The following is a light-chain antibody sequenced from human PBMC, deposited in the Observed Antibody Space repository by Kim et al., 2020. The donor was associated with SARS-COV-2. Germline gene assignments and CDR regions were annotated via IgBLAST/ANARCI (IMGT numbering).Light chain of an antibody. CDR2: GKN. J-gene: IGLJ2*01. Sequence: SLVQQVRITCQGDSLRSYYASWYQQKPGQAPILVIYGKNYRPSGIPDRFSGSSSGNTASLTITGTQAGDEADYYCNSRDSNDNVVFGGGTKLTVL. CDR3: NSRDSNDNVV. CDR1: SLRSYY. V-gene: IGLV3-19*01.